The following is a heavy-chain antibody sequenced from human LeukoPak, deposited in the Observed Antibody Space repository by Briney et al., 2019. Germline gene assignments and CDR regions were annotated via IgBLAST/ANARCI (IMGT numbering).Heavy chain of an antibody. CDR2: IYYSGST. J-gene: IGHJ1*01. V-gene: IGHV4-31*03. D-gene: IGHD6-19*01. CDR1: GGSISSGGYY. Sequence: SETLSLTCTVSGGSISSGGYYWSWIRQHPGKGLEWIGYIYYSGSTYYNPSPKSRVTITVDTSKNQFSLKLSSVTAADTAVYYCARARAGVAAVAGTEYFQHWGQGTLVTVSS. CDR3: ARARAGVAAVAGTEYFQH.